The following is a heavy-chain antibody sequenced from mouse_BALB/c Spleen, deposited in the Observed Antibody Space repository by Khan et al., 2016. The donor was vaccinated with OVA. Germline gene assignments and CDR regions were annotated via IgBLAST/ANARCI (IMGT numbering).Heavy chain of an antibody. V-gene: IGHV3-2*02. CDR2: ISYSGYT. J-gene: IGHJ3*01. D-gene: IGHD1-2*01. Sequence: EVQLQESGPGLVKPSQSLSLTCTVTDYSITSDYAWNWIRQFPGNTLEWMGYISYSGYTSYNPSLKSRISITRDTSKNQFFLQLNAVTTEDQATYYCARGVTTATSAWFAYWGQGTLFTVSA. CDR3: ARGVTTATSAWFAY. CDR1: DYSITSDYA.